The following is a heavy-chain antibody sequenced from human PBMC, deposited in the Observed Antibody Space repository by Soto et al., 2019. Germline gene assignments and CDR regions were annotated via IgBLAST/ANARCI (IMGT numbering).Heavy chain of an antibody. V-gene: IGHV4-34*01. CDR2: INHTGGT. CDR3: ATRITVFGLLIPPFDP. D-gene: IGHD3-3*01. J-gene: IGHJ5*02. Sequence: SETLSLTCAVYGGSVNGYYWNWTRQPPGKGLEWIGEINHTGGTHYNPSLKSRVTMSVDTSKNQFSLRLSSVTAADTAIYYCATRITVFGLLIPPFDPWGQGTQVTVSS. CDR1: GGSVNGYY.